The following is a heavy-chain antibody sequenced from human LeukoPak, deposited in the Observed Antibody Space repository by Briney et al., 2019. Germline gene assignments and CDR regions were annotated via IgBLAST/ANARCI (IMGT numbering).Heavy chain of an antibody. D-gene: IGHD3-16*01. CDR3: ATGVGGRTFWY. CDR1: GGTVSSDSYY. Sequence: PSQTLSLTCAVSGGTVSSDSYYWSWIRQHPGKGLEWIGYIYYSGSTYYNPSLKSRVTISVDSSKNQYSLKLSSVTAADTAVYYCATGVGGRTFWYRGPVTLVTVSS. CDR2: IYYSGST. V-gene: IGHV4-31*11. J-gene: IGHJ4*02.